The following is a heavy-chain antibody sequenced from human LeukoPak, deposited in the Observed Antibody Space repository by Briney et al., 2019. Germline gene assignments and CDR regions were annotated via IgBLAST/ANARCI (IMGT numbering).Heavy chain of an antibody. CDR3: ARDLPVAAADF. Sequence: GGSLRLSRAASGFSLTNFDMNWIRQAPGKGLEWVSFFSVRYNVIYYADSVKGRFTVSRDDAKNSLYLQMNSLRADDTAVYYCARDLPVAAADFWGQGTQVTVSS. J-gene: IGHJ4*02. CDR1: GFSLTNFD. V-gene: IGHV3-48*01. CDR2: FSVRYNVI. D-gene: IGHD6-13*01.